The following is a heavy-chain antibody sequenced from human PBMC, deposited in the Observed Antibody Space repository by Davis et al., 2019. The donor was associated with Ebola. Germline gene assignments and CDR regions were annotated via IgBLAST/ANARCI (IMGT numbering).Heavy chain of an antibody. CDR2: ISYDGSNK. V-gene: IGHV3-30*03. Sequence: GGSLRLSCAASGFTFSSYGMHWVRQAPGKGLEWVAVISYDGSNKYYADSVKGRFTISRDNSKNTLYLQMNSLRAEDTAVYFCARDFYDSTDYPSRYFDLWGRGTLVTVSS. CDR3: ARDFYDSTDYPSRYFDL. J-gene: IGHJ2*01. D-gene: IGHD3-22*01. CDR1: GFTFSSYG.